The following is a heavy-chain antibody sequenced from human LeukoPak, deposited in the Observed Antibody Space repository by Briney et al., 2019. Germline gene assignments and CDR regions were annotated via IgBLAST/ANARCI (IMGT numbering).Heavy chain of an antibody. Sequence: TSETLSLTCTVSGGSISSGGYYWSWIRQHPGKGLEWIGYIYYSGSTYYNPSLKSRVTISVDTSKNQFSLKLSSVTAADTAVYYCARSKGGTFDYWGQGTLVTVSS. V-gene: IGHV4-31*03. CDR2: IYYSGST. D-gene: IGHD3-16*01. CDR1: GGSISSGGYY. J-gene: IGHJ4*02. CDR3: ARSKGGTFDY.